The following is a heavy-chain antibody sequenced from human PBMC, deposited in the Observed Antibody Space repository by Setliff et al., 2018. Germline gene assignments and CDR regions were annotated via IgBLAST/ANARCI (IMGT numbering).Heavy chain of an antibody. CDR3: ARSPPNRGFGSGWYGDF. V-gene: IGHV1-18*01. J-gene: IGHJ4*02. Sequence: GASVKVSCKASAYSLTNYGITWVRQAPGQGLEWMGWISAYDGNTRFAQNIQGRVTLTTDTPTSTAYMELRSLRSDDTAVYYCARSPPNRGFGSGWYGDFWGQGTLVTVS. D-gene: IGHD6-19*01. CDR2: ISAYDGNT. CDR1: AYSLTNYG.